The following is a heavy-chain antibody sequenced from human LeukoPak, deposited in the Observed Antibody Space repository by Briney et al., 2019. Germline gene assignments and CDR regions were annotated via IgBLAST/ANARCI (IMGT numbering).Heavy chain of an antibody. V-gene: IGHV3-7*01. D-gene: IGHD5-24*01. CDR3: ARASRGLRDGYNWNY. Sequence: GGSLRLSCAASGFTFSSYAMSWVRQAPGKGLEWVANIKQDGSEKYYVDSVKGRFTISRDNAKNSLYLQMNSLRAEDTAVYYCARASRGLRDGYNWNYWGQGTLVTVSS. CDR2: IKQDGSEK. J-gene: IGHJ4*02. CDR1: GFTFSSYA.